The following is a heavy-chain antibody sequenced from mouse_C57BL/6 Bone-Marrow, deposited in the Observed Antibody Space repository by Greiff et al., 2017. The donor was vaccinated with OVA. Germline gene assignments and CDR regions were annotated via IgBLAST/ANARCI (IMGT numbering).Heavy chain of an antibody. CDR1: GFTFSSYA. J-gene: IGHJ3*01. Sequence: EVQVVESGGGLVKPGGSLKLSCAASGFTFSSYAMSWVRQTPEKRLEWVATISDGGSYTYYPDNVKGRFTISRDNAKNNLYMQLSHLKSEDTAMYDCARDSSNYPGFAYWGQGTLVTVSA. V-gene: IGHV5-4*01. D-gene: IGHD2-5*01. CDR2: ISDGGSYT. CDR3: ARDSSNYPGFAY.